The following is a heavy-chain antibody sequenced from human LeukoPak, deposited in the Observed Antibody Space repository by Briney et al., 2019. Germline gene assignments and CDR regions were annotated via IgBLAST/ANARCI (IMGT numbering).Heavy chain of an antibody. D-gene: IGHD3-22*01. CDR1: GYSISSGHY. Sequence: SETLSLTCSVSGYSISSGHYWGWIRQPPGKGLEWIGSIDHSGSTYYNPSLKSRVTISVDTPKNQFSLRLSSMTAADTAVYYCARVTGYMIEDYFDYWGQGTLVTVSS. J-gene: IGHJ4*02. V-gene: IGHV4-38-2*02. CDR2: IDHSGST. CDR3: ARVTGYMIEDYFDY.